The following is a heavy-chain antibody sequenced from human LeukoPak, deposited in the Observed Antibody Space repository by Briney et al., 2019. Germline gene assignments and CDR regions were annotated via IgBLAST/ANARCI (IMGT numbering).Heavy chain of an antibody. Sequence: HPGGSLRLSCAASGFTFRSYDMHWVRQATGKGLEWVSGIGTAGEIYYPGSVKGRFTISRENAKNSLYLQMNGLRAGDTAVYYCARAAYSSTWYSRYFDLWGRGTLVTVSS. J-gene: IGHJ2*01. D-gene: IGHD6-13*01. CDR1: GFTFRSYD. V-gene: IGHV3-13*01. CDR3: ARAAYSSTWYSRYFDL. CDR2: IGTAGEI.